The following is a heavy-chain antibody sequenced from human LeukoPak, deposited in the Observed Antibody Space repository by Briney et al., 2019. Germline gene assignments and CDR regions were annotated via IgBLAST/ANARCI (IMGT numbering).Heavy chain of an antibody. CDR1: GGTFSSYA. CDR3: ARDGYAYCSSTSCLYYYYYGMDV. CDR2: VNPSGGST. V-gene: IGHV1-46*01. Sequence: ASVKVSCKASGGTFSSYAISWVRQAPGQGLEWMGIVNPSGGSTSYAQKFQGRVTMTRDTSTSTVYMELSSLRSEDTAVYYCARDGYAYCSSTSCLYYYYYGMDVWGQGDHGHRLL. D-gene: IGHD2-2*01. J-gene: IGHJ6*02.